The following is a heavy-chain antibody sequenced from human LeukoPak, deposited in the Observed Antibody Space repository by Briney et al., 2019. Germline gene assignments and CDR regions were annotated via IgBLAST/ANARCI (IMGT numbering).Heavy chain of an antibody. CDR1: GFTVSSNY. Sequence: GGSLRLSCAASGFTVSSNYMGWVRQAPGKGLEWVSAISGSGGSTYYADSVKGRFTISRDNSKNTLYLQMNSLRAEDTAVYYCAKPGKWELSGYWGQGTLVTVSS. J-gene: IGHJ4*02. D-gene: IGHD1-26*01. CDR2: ISGSGGST. V-gene: IGHV3-23*01. CDR3: AKPGKWELSGY.